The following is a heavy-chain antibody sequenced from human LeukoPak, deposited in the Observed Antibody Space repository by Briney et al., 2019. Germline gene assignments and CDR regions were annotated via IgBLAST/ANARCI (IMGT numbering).Heavy chain of an antibody. V-gene: IGHV5-51*01. CDR3: ASTSSSWFLGIH. CDR2: IYPGDSDT. D-gene: IGHD6-13*01. J-gene: IGHJ4*02. Sequence: GESLRISCKGSAHTLTAFWLGWVRQMPGKGLEWMGIIYPGDSDTRYNPAFQGQVTISADRSTKTAYLQWNSLKASDTAMYYCASTSSSWFLGIHWGQGTLVTVSS. CDR1: AHTLTAFW.